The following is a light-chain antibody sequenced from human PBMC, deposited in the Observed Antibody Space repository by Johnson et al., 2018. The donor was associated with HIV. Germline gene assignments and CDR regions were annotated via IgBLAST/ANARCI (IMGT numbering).Light chain of an antibody. CDR3: GTWDSGLSAGNV. CDR2: DNN. CDR1: SSNIGNNY. J-gene: IGLJ1*01. V-gene: IGLV1-51*01. Sequence: QSVLTQPPSVSAAPGQKVTISCSGSSSNIGNNYVSWYQQLPGTAPKLLIYDNNNRSSGIPDRISGSKSGTSATLGITRLQTGDEADDYCGTWDSGLSAGNVFGTGTKVTVL.